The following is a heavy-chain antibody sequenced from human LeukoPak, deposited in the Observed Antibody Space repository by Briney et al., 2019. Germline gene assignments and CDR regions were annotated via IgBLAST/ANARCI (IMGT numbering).Heavy chain of an antibody. Sequence: SQSLSLTCTVSGGSISSGGYYWSWIRQPPGKGLEWIGYIYHSGSTYYNPSLKSRVTISVDTSKNQFSLKLSSVTAADTAVYYCARVLLWFGELLSAFDIWGQGTMVTVSS. CDR3: ARVLLWFGELLSAFDI. CDR2: IYHSGST. J-gene: IGHJ3*02. D-gene: IGHD3-10*01. V-gene: IGHV4-30-2*01. CDR1: GGSISSGGYY.